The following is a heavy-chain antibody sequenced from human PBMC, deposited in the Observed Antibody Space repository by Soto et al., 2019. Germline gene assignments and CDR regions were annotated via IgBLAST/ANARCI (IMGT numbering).Heavy chain of an antibody. Sequence: PGGSLRLSCVASVFSFSDHYMDWVRQAPGKGLEWVGRTRNKANSYTTEYAASVIGRFTISRDGSKNSLYLQMNSLKTEDTAVYYCTRASTGDLDYWGQGTLVTVSS. V-gene: IGHV3-72*01. CDR3: TRASTGDLDY. CDR1: VFSFSDHY. D-gene: IGHD7-27*01. CDR2: TRNKANSYTT. J-gene: IGHJ4*02.